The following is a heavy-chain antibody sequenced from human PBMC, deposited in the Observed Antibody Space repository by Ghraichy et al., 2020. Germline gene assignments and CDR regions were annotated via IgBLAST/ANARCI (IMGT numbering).Heavy chain of an antibody. CDR2: IKTDGTTT. V-gene: IGHV3-74*01. Sequence: GSLRLSCAASGFTFSGYWMRWVRELPGKGLVWVSHIKTDGTTTNYADSVKGRFTISRDNAKNTLYLQMSSLRYEDTAVYYCARGYNNAMDVWGQGITVTVSS. J-gene: IGHJ6*02. CDR1: GFTFSGYW. CDR3: ARGYNNAMDV.